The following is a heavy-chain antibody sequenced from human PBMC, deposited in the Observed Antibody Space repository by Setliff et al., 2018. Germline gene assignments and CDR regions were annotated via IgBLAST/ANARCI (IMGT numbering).Heavy chain of an antibody. V-gene: IGHV4-39*01. J-gene: IGHJ4*02. CDR1: GGSFTGTTYY. D-gene: IGHD3-3*01. CDR2: IINSGST. CDR3: ASHPRVTIFGVVAFDY. Sequence: SETLSLTCTVSGGSFTGTTYYWGWIRQSPGKGLEWIGTIINSGSTYYNPSLKSRVTISVDTSQNQFSLKLSSVTAADTAAYYCASHPRVTIFGVVAFDYWGQGILVTVSS.